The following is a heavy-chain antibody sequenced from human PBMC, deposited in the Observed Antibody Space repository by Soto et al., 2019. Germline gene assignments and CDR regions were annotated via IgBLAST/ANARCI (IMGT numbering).Heavy chain of an antibody. CDR2: FRSGGDDDTT. Sequence: HPGGSLRLSCAASGFTFSSYSMSWVRQAPGKGLEWVSGFRSGGDDDTTYYADSVRGRFTISRDNSKNTLFLQMNSLRAEDTAIYYCAKKVNSGSGSQFFDYWGQGTLVTVS. CDR1: GFTFSSYS. D-gene: IGHD3-10*01. CDR3: AKKVNSGSGSQFFDY. V-gene: IGHV3-23*01. J-gene: IGHJ4*02.